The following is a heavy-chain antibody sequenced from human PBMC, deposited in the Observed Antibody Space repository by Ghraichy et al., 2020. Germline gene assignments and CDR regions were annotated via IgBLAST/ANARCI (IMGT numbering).Heavy chain of an antibody. CDR2: INPSGGST. CDR3: ARDPSVLDIVVVPAAPDY. CDR1: GYTFTSYY. V-gene: IGHV1-46*03. Sequence: ASVKVSCKASGYTFTSYYMHWVRQAPGQGLEWMGIINPSGGSTSYAQKFQGRVTMTRDTSTSTVYMELSSLRSEDTAVYYCARDPSVLDIVVVPAAPDYWGQGTLVTVSS. D-gene: IGHD2-2*01. J-gene: IGHJ4*02.